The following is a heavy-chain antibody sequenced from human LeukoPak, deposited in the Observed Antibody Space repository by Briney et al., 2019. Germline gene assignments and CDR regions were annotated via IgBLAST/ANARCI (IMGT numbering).Heavy chain of an antibody. V-gene: IGHV4-4*07. Sequence: SETLSLTCTVSGDSISNFYWSWIRQPAEKGLEWIGRVYSSGSTNYNPSLKSRVSMSVDTSKNQYSLRLISVTAADTAVYYCTRAGFGSGWHYFDYWGRGILVSVSS. CDR3: TRAGFGSGWHYFDY. CDR2: VYSSGST. CDR1: GDSISNFY. D-gene: IGHD6-19*01. J-gene: IGHJ4*01.